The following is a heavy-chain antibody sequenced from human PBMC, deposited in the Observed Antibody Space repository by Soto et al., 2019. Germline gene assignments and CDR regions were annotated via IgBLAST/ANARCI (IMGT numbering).Heavy chain of an antibody. CDR2: IIPILGIA. D-gene: IGHD3-22*01. CDR3: ASSYDSSGNGPGY. CDR1: GGTFSSYT. J-gene: IGHJ4*02. Sequence: QVQLVQSGAEVKKPGSSVKVSCKASGGTFSSYTISRVRQAPGQGLEWMGRIIPILGIANYAQKFQGRVTITADKSTSTAYMELSSLRSEDTAVYYCASSYDSSGNGPGYWGQGTLVTVSS. V-gene: IGHV1-69*02.